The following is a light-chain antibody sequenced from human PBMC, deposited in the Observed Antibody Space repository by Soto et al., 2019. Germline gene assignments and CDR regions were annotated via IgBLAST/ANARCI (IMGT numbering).Light chain of an antibody. CDR1: RSLLGGDGKNY. V-gene: IGKV2-28*01. Sequence: DIVMTQSPLSLPVTPGEPASISCRSSRSLLGGDGKNYLDWYLQRTGQSPQLLIYLGSNRASGVPERFSGSGSGTEFTLRITSMEADDVRVYYCMQCLQTPLTFGGGTKVEIK. CDR2: LGS. CDR3: MQCLQTPLT. J-gene: IGKJ4*01.